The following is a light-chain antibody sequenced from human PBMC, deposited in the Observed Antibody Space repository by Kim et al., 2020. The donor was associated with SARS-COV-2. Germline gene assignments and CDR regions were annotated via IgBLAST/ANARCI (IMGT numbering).Light chain of an antibody. CDR2: DVT. J-gene: IGLJ2*01. CDR1: ISDVGGYIY. V-gene: IGLV2-14*03. CDR3: ISCSSTNSLI. Sequence: QSALTQPASVSGSPGQSITISCTGTISDVGGYIYVSWYQQHPGKAPKLIIYDVTKRPSGVSDRFSGSKSGNTASLTISGLQPEDEADYYCISCSSTNSLIFGAGTQLTVL.